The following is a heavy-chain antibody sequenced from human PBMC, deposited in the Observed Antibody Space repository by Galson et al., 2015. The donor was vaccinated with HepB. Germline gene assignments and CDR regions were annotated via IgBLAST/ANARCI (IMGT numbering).Heavy chain of an antibody. CDR2: ISGSGGST. J-gene: IGHJ4*02. V-gene: IGHV3-23*01. Sequence: SLRLSCAASGFTFSSYAMSWVRQAPGKGLEWVSAISGSGGSTYYADSVKGRFTISRDNSKNTLYLQMNSLRAEDTAVYYCAKLPAILRLWLAEYYFDYWGQGTLVTVSS. D-gene: IGHD3-10*01. CDR1: GFTFSSYA. CDR3: AKLPAILRLWLAEYYFDY.